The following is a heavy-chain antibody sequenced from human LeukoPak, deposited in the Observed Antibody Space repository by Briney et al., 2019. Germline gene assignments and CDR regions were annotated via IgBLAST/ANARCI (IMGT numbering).Heavy chain of an antibody. V-gene: IGHV3-23*01. CDR2: ISGSGGST. CDR3: AKDKGYSSGWPFDY. D-gene: IGHD6-19*01. Sequence: PGGSLRLSCAASGFTFSSYAMSWVRQAPGKWLEWVSAISGSGGSTYYADSVTGRFTISRDNSKNTLYLQMNSLRAEDTAVYYCAKDKGYSSGWPFDYWGQGTLDTVSS. CDR1: GFTFSSYA. J-gene: IGHJ4*02.